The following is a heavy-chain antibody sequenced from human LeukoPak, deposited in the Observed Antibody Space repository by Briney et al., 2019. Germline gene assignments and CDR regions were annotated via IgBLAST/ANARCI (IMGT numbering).Heavy chain of an antibody. CDR1: GFTFSSYA. CDR2: ISSSGSTI. CDR3: ARGGGLGYCSGGSCLNGMDV. V-gene: IGHV3-48*04. J-gene: IGHJ6*02. D-gene: IGHD2-15*01. Sequence: GGSLRLSCAASGFTFSSYAMSWVRQAPGKGLEWVSYISSSGSTIFYADSVKGRFTISRDNAKNSLYLQMNSLRAEDTAVYYCARGGGLGYCSGGSCLNGMDVWGQGTTVTVSS.